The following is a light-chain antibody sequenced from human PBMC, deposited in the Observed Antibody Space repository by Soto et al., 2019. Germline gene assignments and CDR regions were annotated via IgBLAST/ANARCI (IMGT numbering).Light chain of an antibody. CDR3: QQYGSSPQT. CDR2: GAS. CDR1: QSVSSSY. J-gene: IGKJ1*01. V-gene: IGKV3-20*01. Sequence: IVLTKSPGTLYLSPGEITTLSCRAIQSVSSSYLAWYRQKPGQPPRLLIYGASSRATGIPHRFSGSGSGTDFTLTISRLEPEDFAVYYCQQYGSSPQTFGQGTKVDIK.